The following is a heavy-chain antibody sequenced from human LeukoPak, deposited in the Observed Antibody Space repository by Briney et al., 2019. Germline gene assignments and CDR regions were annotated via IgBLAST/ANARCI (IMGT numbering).Heavy chain of an antibody. CDR1: GYTFTSYG. V-gene: IGHV1-18*01. J-gene: IGHJ4*02. D-gene: IGHD1-26*01. CDR2: ISAYNGNT. CDR3: ARGRGERELLHFPPDY. Sequence: GASVKVSCKASGYTFTSYGISWVRQAPGQGLEWVGWISAYNGNTNYAQKLQGRVTMTTDTSTSTVYMELSRLRSDDTAVYYCARGRGERELLHFPPDYWGQGTLVTVSS.